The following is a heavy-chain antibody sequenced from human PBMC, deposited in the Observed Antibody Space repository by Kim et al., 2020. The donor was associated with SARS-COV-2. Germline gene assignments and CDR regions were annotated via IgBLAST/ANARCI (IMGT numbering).Heavy chain of an antibody. V-gene: IGHV3-9*01. Sequence: GGSLRLSCAASGFIFEDYAMHWVRQAPGKGLEWVSGVTWNGGTLGFADSVKGRFTISRDNAKNSLYLQMNSLRVEDTALYYCAKGGSSRVKSSYYYYLMDVWGQGTTVTVSS. CDR1: GFIFEDYA. CDR2: VTWNGGTL. CDR3: AKGGSSRVKSSYYYYLMDV. J-gene: IGHJ6*02. D-gene: IGHD6-13*01.